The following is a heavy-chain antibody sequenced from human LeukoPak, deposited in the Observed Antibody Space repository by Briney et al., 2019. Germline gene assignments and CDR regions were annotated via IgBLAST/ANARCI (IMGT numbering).Heavy chain of an antibody. CDR2: INSDGSST. CDR3: ARDMYTTSSARGAY. Sequence: GGSLRLSCAASGFTFSNAWMYWVRQAPGKGLEWVSRINSDGSSTTYADSVKGRFTISRDNDKNTLSLQMNRLRAEDTAVYYCARDMYTTSSARGAYWGQGTLVTVSS. D-gene: IGHD6-6*01. V-gene: IGHV3-74*01. J-gene: IGHJ4*02. CDR1: GFTFSNAW.